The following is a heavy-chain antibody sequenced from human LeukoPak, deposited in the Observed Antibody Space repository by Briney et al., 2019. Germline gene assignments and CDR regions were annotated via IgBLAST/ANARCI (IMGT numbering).Heavy chain of an antibody. Sequence: SETLSLTCTVSGGSISSYYWSLIRQPPGKGLEWIGYIYYSGSTNYNPSLKSRVTISVDTSKNQFSLKLSSVTAADTAVYYCARVWFGELLSYGMDVWAKGPRSPSP. J-gene: IGHJ6*02. D-gene: IGHD3-10*01. CDR2: IYYSGST. CDR3: ARVWFGELLSYGMDV. CDR1: GGSISSYY. V-gene: IGHV4-59*01.